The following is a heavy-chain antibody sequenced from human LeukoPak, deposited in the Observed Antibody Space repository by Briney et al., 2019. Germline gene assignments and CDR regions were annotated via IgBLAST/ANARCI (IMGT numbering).Heavy chain of an antibody. Sequence: PSETLSLTCAVSGYSIGSGYYWGWIRQPPGKGPEWIGSVFHTGSSYYIPSLKSRVTISVDTSKNQFSLEVSSVTAADTAIYYCARGISTTGHDYWGPGTLVTVSS. CDR1: GYSIGSGYY. V-gene: IGHV4-38-2*01. J-gene: IGHJ4*02. CDR3: ARGISTTGHDY. D-gene: IGHD4-11*01. CDR2: VFHTGSS.